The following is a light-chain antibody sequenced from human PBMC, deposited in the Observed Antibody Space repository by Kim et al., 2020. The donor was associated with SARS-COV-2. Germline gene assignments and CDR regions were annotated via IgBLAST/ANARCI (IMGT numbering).Light chain of an antibody. J-gene: IGKJ1*01. CDR1: QSVSSN. Sequence: VSPGERATLSCRASQSVSSNLAWFQQKPGQAPRLLIYGASTRATGIPARFSGSGSGTEFTLTISSLQSEDFAVYYCQQYNNWPGTFGQGTKVEIK. CDR2: GAS. V-gene: IGKV3-15*01. CDR3: QQYNNWPGT.